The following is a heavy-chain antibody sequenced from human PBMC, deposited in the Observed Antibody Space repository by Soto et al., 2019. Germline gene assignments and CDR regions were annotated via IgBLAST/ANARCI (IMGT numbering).Heavy chain of an antibody. D-gene: IGHD6-19*01. Sequence: QVQLVQSGAEVKKPGASVKVSCKASGYTFTSYGISWVRQAPGQGLEWMGWISAYNGNTNYAQKLQGRVTMTTDTSTSKDYMELRSLRSDDTAVYYCARDPSSGWYYYGMDVWGQGTTVTVSS. CDR2: ISAYNGNT. V-gene: IGHV1-18*01. CDR3: ARDPSSGWYYYGMDV. J-gene: IGHJ6*02. CDR1: GYTFTSYG.